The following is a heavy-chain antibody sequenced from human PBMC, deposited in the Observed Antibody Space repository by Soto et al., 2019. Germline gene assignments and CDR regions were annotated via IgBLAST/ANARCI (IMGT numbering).Heavy chain of an antibody. CDR3: ARDQDPYYYESSGGSGGAFEI. V-gene: IGHV1-69*13. J-gene: IGHJ3*02. D-gene: IGHD3-22*01. CDR1: GGTFSSYA. Sequence: SVKVSCKASGGTFSSYAISWVRQAPGQGLEWMGGIIPIFGTANYAQKFQGRVTITADESTSTAYMELSSLRSEDTAVYYCARDQDPYYYESSGGSGGAFEIWG. CDR2: IIPIFGTA.